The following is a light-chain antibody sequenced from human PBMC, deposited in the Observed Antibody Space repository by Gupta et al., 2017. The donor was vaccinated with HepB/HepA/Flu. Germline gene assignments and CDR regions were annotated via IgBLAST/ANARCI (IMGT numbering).Light chain of an antibody. J-gene: IGKJ5*01. V-gene: IGKV1-9*01. CDR1: QGIGTY. Sequence: DIQLTQSTSFLSASVGDRGTITCRASQGIGTYLAWYQQKPGKAPKLLIYAASTWQTGVTSRFSGSGYGKEFTLTTSSRQQEEFAAYFFHQRKTYPGVTFGQGTQMEIK. CDR3: HQRKTYPGVT. CDR2: AAS.